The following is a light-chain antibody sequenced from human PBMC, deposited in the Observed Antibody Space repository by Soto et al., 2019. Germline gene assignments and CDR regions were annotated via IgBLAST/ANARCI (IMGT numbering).Light chain of an antibody. V-gene: IGKV1-9*01. J-gene: IGKJ4*01. CDR3: QQLSNYRVT. CDR1: QGISSY. CDR2: AAS. Sequence: IQLTQSPSSLSASVEDRVTITCRASQGISSYLTWYQQKPGKAPKLLIYAASTLQSGVPSRFSGSGSGTDFTLTISSLQPEDFENYYCQQLSNYRVTFGGGTKVDIX.